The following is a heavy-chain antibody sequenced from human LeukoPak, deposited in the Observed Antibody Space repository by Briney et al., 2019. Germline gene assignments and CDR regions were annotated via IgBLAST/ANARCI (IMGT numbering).Heavy chain of an antibody. CDR2: VHISGST. CDR1: GDSINSYH. V-gene: IGHV4-4*07. CDR3: ARDDSSRDGSGDYHD. Sequence: KPSETLSLTCTVSGDSINSYHWSWIRQSAGKGLQWIGRVHISGSTNYNPSLRSRVAISMDKSKNQFSLKLNSVTAADTAAYYCARDDSSRDGSGDYHDWGQGTLVTVSS. D-gene: IGHD3-22*01. J-gene: IGHJ4*02.